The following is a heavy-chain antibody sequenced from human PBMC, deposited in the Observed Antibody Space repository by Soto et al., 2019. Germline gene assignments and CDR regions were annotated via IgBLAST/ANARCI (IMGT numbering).Heavy chain of an antibody. CDR1: GFTFSSYA. V-gene: IGHV3-30-3*01. Sequence: GGSLRLSCAASGFTFSSYAMHWVRQAPGKGLEWVAVISYDGSNKYYADSVKGRFTISRDNSKNTLYLQMNSLRAEDTAVYYCSREGYYGMDVWGQGTTVTVSS. CDR2: ISYDGSNK. CDR3: SREGYYGMDV. J-gene: IGHJ6*02.